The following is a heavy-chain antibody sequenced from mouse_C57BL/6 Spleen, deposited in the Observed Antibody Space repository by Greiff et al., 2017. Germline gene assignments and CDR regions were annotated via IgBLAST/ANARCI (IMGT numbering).Heavy chain of an antibody. J-gene: IGHJ3*01. CDR1: GYTFTSYW. V-gene: IGHV1-64*01. D-gene: IGHD2-2*01. Sequence: VQLQQPGAELVKPGASVKLSCKASGYTFTSYWMHWVKQRPGQGLEWIGMIHPNSGSTNYNEKFKSKATLTVDKSSSTAYMQLSSLTSEDSAVYYCARGGYDEDFAYWGQGTLVTVSA. CDR3: ARGGYDEDFAY. CDR2: IHPNSGST.